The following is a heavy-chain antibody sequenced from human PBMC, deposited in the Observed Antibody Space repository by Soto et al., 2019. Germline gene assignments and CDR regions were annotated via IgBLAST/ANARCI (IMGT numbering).Heavy chain of an antibody. CDR3: ARGSSSSRSFYYYGLDV. V-gene: IGHV3-72*01. D-gene: IGHD6-6*01. J-gene: IGHJ6*02. CDR2: IRDKANSYTT. Sequence: GGSLRLSCAAPGFTFSDHYMDWVRQAPGKGLEWIGRIRDKANSYTTEYAASVKGRFSVSRDDSESSLYLQMNSLKTDDTATYYCARGSSSSRSFYYYGLDVWGQGTTVTVSS. CDR1: GFTFSDHY.